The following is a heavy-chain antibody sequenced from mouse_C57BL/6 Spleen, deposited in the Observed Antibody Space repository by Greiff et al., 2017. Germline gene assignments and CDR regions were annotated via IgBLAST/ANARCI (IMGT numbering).Heavy chain of an antibody. D-gene: IGHD1-1*01. CDR3: ARGGYYYGSSYYYFDY. V-gene: IGHV1-80*01. CDR1: GYAFSSYW. Sequence: QVQLQQSGAELVKPGASVKISCKASGYAFSSYWMNWVKQRPGKGLEWIGQIYPGDGDTNYNGKFKGKATLTADKSSSTAYMQLSSLTSEDSAVYFCARGGYYYGSSYYYFDYWGQGTTLTVSS. CDR2: IYPGDGDT. J-gene: IGHJ2*01.